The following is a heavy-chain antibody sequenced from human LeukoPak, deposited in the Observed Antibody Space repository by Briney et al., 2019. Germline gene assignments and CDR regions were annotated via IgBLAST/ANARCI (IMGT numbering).Heavy chain of an antibody. V-gene: IGHV3-21*01. CDR2: ISSSSSYI. CDR1: GFTFSSYS. CDR3: ASTYYDFWSGYYTAFNWFDP. Sequence: GGSLRLSCAASGFTFSSYSMNWVHQAPGKGLEWVSSISSSSSYIYYADSVKGRFTISRDNAKNSLYLQMNSLRAEDTAVYYCASTYYDFWSGYYTAFNWFDPWGQGTLVTVSS. D-gene: IGHD3-3*01. J-gene: IGHJ5*02.